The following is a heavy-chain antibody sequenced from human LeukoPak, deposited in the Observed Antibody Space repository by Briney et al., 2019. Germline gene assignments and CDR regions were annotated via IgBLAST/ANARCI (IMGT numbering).Heavy chain of an antibody. J-gene: IGHJ4*02. V-gene: IGHV3-30-3*01. CDR3: ARAPRPKPSIAAAGYFDY. CDR2: ISYDGSNK. Sequence: GRSLRLSCAASGFTFSSYAMHWVRQAPGKGLEWVAVISYDGSNKYYADSVKGRFTISRDNSKNTLYLQMNSLRAEDTAVYYCARAPRPKPSIAAAGYFDYWGQGTLVTVSS. D-gene: IGHD6-13*01. CDR1: GFTFSSYA.